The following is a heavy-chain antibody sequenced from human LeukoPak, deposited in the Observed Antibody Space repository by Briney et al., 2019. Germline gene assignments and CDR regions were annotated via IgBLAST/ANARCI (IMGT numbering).Heavy chain of an antibody. J-gene: IGHJ4*02. CDR1: GFTFSIYW. CDR2: INSDGSST. Sequence: GGSLRLPCAASGFTFSIYWMHWVRQAPGKGLVWVSRINSDGSSTSYADSVKGRFTISRDNAKNTLYLQMNSLRAEDTAVYYCARDLRGYSYGALDYWGQGTLVTVSS. CDR3: ARDLRGYSYGALDY. V-gene: IGHV3-74*01. D-gene: IGHD5-18*01.